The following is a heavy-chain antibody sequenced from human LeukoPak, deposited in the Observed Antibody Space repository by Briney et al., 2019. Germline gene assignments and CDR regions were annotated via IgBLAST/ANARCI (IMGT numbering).Heavy chain of an antibody. V-gene: IGHV3-20*04. D-gene: IGHD2-15*01. CDR3: ARGGGYCSGGSCPSNPYYYYYMDV. J-gene: IGHJ6*03. CDR2: INWNGGST. CDR1: GFTFDDYG. Sequence: GGSLRLSCAASGFTFDDYGMSWVRQAPGKGLEWVSGINWNGGSTGYADPVKGRFTISRDNAKNSLYLQMNSLRAEDTALYYCARGGGYCSGGSCPSNPYYYYYMDVWGKGTTVTVPS.